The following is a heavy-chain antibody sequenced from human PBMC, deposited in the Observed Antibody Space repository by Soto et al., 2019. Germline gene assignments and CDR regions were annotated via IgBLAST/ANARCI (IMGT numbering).Heavy chain of an antibody. CDR1: GFTFSSYA. J-gene: IGHJ4*02. CDR2: ISYDGSNK. V-gene: IGHV3-30-3*01. D-gene: IGHD2-2*01. Sequence: GGSLRLSCAASGFTFSSYAMHWVRQAPGKGLEWVAVISYDGSNKYYADSVKGRFTISRDNSKNTLYLQMNSLRAEDTAVYYCASGRPGIVVVPAAMGFYWGQGTLVTVSS. CDR3: ASGRPGIVVVPAAMGFY.